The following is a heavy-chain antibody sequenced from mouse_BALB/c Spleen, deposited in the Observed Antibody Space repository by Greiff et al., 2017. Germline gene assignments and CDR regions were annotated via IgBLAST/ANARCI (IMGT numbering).Heavy chain of an antibody. CDR1: GYTFTSYW. V-gene: IGHV1S22*01. Sequence: LQQPGSELVRPGASVKLSCKASGYTFTSYWMHWVKQRHGQGLEWIGNIYPGSGSTNYDEKFKSKGTLTVDTSSSTAYMHLSSLTSEDSAVYYCTRSLYDYDYFDYWGQGTTLTVSS. CDR2: IYPGSGST. CDR3: TRSLYDYDYFDY. J-gene: IGHJ2*01. D-gene: IGHD2-4*01.